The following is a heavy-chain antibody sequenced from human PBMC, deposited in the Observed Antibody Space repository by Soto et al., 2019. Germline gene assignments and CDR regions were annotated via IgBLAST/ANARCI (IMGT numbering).Heavy chain of an antibody. CDR2: IYYSGST. Sequence: SETLSLTCTVSGGSMSSYYWSWIRQPPGKGLEWIGYIYYSGSTTYNPSLKSRVTISVDTSKSQFSLKLSSVTAADTAVYYCARQVYCSGGSCYSRPHDAFDIWGQGTMVTVSS. D-gene: IGHD2-15*01. V-gene: IGHV4-59*08. J-gene: IGHJ3*02. CDR3: ARQVYCSGGSCYSRPHDAFDI. CDR1: GGSMSSYY.